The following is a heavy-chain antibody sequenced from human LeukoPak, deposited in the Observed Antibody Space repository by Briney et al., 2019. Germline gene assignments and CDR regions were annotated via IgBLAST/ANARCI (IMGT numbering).Heavy chain of an antibody. CDR2: IYYNGDT. J-gene: IGHJ5*02. Sequence: SETLSLTCTVSGGFISGHYWSWIRQPPGKGLEWIGYIYYNGDTNYNPSVKSRVTISLAKSKNYLSLKLTSVTAADTAIYYCARHIRLGGWFGPWGQGTLVTVSS. CDR3: ARHIRLGGWFGP. CDR1: GGFISGHY. D-gene: IGHD3-16*01. V-gene: IGHV4-59*08.